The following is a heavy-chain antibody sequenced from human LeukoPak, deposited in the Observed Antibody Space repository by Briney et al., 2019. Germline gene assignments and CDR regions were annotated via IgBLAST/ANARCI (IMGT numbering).Heavy chain of an antibody. CDR3: AKSYSGATRHCDY. CDR2: ISGSGSDT. J-gene: IGHJ4*02. CDR1: GFTFSSYF. V-gene: IGHV3-23*01. D-gene: IGHD1-26*01. Sequence: GGSLRLSCAASGFTFSSYFMNWVRQAAGRGLAWVSSISGSGSDTYNADSVKGRFTISKDNSRNTLYLQMNSLRAEDTAVYYCAKSYSGATRHCDYWGQGTLVTVSS.